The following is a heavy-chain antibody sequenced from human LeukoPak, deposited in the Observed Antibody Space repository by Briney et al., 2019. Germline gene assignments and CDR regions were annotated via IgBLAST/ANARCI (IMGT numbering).Heavy chain of an antibody. CDR2: IRSKANSYAT. D-gene: IGHD7-27*01. CDR3: VRDLGVGKYGDY. J-gene: IGHJ4*02. CDR1: GFTFSDSV. Sequence: SGGSLRLSCAASGFTFSDSVMHWVRQASGRGLEWVGRIRSKANSYATAYAASVKGRFTISRDNSKNTLYLQMTNLRAEDTAVYYCVRDLGVGKYGDYWGQGTVVTVSS. V-gene: IGHV3-73*01.